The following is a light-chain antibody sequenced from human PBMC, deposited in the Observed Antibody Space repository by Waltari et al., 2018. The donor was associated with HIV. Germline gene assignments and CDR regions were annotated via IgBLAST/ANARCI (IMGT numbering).Light chain of an antibody. V-gene: IGKV3-11*01. CDR1: QSVSRH. CDR3: QQRGTWPQVT. Sequence: EIVLTQSPATLSVSPGERAILSCRASQSVSRHLAWYQQKSGQAPRLLIYEISTRAAGTPGRFNGRGSGTDFTLTITDVEPADVAVYYCQQRGTWPQVTFGGGTRVEI. CDR2: EIS. J-gene: IGKJ4*01.